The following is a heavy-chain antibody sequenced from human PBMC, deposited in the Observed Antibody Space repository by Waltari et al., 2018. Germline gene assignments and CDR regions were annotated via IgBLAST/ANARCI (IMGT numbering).Heavy chain of an antibody. CDR1: GYIFTNYG. D-gene: IGHD4-17*01. V-gene: IGHV1-18*01. Sequence: QVQLVQSGAEVKEPGASVKVSCKASGYIFTNYGMSWVRQAPGQGLEWMGWIGPANGDTTYVQKFLARFTMTTATSTTTGYMELRSLRSNDTATYYCARDYYGDYVWDYWGQGPLVTVSS. J-gene: IGHJ4*02. CDR2: IGPANGDT. CDR3: ARDYYGDYVWDY.